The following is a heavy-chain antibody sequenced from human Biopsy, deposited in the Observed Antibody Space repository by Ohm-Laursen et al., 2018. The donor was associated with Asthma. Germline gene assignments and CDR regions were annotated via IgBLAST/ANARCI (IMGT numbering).Heavy chain of an antibody. CDR2: VNTGNGDT. D-gene: IGHD3-9*01. J-gene: IGHJ3*01. CDR1: GYNFIRFA. V-gene: IGHV1-3*04. Sequence: ASVKVSCKASGYNFIRFAIHWVRQAPGQRLEWMGWVNTGNGDTKYSQKFQGRVTITRDTSASTAYMELRSLRSEDTATYYCARTFYDFLTGQVKDVFGVWGQGTMVTVSS. CDR3: ARTFYDFLTGQVKDVFGV.